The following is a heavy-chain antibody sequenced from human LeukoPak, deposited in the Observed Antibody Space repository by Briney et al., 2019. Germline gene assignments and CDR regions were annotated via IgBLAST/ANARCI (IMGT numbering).Heavy chain of an antibody. CDR2: IQNDGNNK. CDR3: ARDWGTSSLYLVN. CDR1: GFTFSSNG. J-gene: IGHJ4*02. V-gene: IGHV3-30*02. D-gene: IGHD6-6*01. Sequence: GGSLRLSCAASGFTFSSNGMHWVRQAPGKGLEWVAFIQNDGNNKKYADSVKGRFTISRDNSKNTPYLQMNSLRAEDTAVYYCARDWGTSSLYLVNWGQGTLVTVSS.